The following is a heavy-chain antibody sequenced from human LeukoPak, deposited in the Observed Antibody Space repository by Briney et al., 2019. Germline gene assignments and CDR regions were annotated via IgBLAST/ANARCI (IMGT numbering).Heavy chain of an antibody. CDR2: INSDGSIT. J-gene: IGHJ4*02. V-gene: IGHV3-74*01. Sequence: PGGSLRLSCAASGFTFSSYWMHWVRQAPGKGLMWVSRINSDGSITNYADSVKGRFTISRDNAKNTLYLQMNNLRAEDTAVYYCARVRATFSPHFDNWGQGTLVTVSS. CDR1: GFTFSSYW. D-gene: IGHD5-12*01. CDR3: ARVRATFSPHFDN.